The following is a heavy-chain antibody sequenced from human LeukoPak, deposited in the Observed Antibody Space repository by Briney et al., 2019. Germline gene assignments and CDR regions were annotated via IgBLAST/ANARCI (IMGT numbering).Heavy chain of an antibody. CDR3: ARGVAVAGGFAFDY. Sequence: SGGSLRLSCAASGFTFSSYGMHWVRQAPGKGLEWVAVIWYDRSNKYYADSVKGRFTISRDNSKNTLYLQMNSLRAEDTAVYYCARGVAVAGGFAFDYWGQGTLVTVSS. J-gene: IGHJ4*02. V-gene: IGHV3-33*01. CDR2: IWYDRSNK. D-gene: IGHD6-19*01. CDR1: GFTFSSYG.